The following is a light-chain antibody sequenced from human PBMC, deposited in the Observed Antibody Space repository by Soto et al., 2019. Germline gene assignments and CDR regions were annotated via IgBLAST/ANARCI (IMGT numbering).Light chain of an antibody. CDR3: QQYNTYSWT. Sequence: DLQMTQSHSTLAASLGERVTMTCRASQSIGSWLDWYQQISGRAPNLLIYDASSLQSGVPSRFSGSGSGTESTLTISSLQPDDFETYYCQQYNTYSWTCGQGTKVDI. CDR2: DAS. CDR1: QSIGSW. V-gene: IGKV1-5*01. J-gene: IGKJ1*01.